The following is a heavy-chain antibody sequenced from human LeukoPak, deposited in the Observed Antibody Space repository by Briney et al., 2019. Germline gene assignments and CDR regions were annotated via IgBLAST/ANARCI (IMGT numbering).Heavy chain of an antibody. D-gene: IGHD3-22*01. CDR1: QFTFRNYE. V-gene: IGHV3-48*03. CDR2: TGSSTI. J-gene: IGHJ4*02. Sequence: GGSLRLTCTTSQFTFRNYEANWVRQAPGKGLEWISFTGSSTIQYADSVTGRFTISRDNAKNSLYLQMNSLRVEDTAVYYCASSKWFYFDSWGQGTLVTVSS. CDR3: ASSKWFYFDS.